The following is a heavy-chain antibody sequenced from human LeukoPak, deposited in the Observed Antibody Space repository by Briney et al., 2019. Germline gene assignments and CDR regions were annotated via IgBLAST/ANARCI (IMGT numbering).Heavy chain of an antibody. CDR2: ISWNSGSI. D-gene: IGHD1-26*01. V-gene: IGHV3-9*01. CDR1: GFTFDDYA. J-gene: IGHJ3*02. Sequence: GGSLRLSCAASGFTFDDYAMHWVRQAPGKGLEWVLGISWNSGSIGYADSVKGRFTISRDNAKNSLYLQMNSLRAEDTALYYCAKGIVGATTLVNAFDIWGQGTMVTVSS. CDR3: AKGIVGATTLVNAFDI.